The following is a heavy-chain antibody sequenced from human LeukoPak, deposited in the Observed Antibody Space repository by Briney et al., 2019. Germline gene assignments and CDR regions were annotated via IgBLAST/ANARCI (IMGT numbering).Heavy chain of an antibody. CDR2: IYYSGST. Sequence: PSETLSLTCTVSGGSISSYYWSWIRQPPGKGLEWIGYIYYSGSTNYNPSLKSRVTISVDTSKNQFSLKLSSVTAADTAVYYCARGLTKVEMGTWGQGTLVTVSS. D-gene: IGHD5-24*01. CDR3: ARGLTKVEMGT. J-gene: IGHJ5*02. V-gene: IGHV4-59*01. CDR1: GGSISSYY.